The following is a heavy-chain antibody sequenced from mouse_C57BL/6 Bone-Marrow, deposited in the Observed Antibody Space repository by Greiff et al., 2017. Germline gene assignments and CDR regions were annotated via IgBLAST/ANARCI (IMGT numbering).Heavy chain of an antibody. V-gene: IGHV1-54*01. J-gene: IGHJ3*01. CDR3: ARGDYGGGYGFGY. D-gene: IGHD1-1*01. CDR2: INPGSGGT. Sequence: QVQLQQSGAELVRPGTSVKVSCKASGYAFTNYLIEWVKQRPGQGLEWIGVINPGSGGTNYNEKFKGKATLTADKSSSTAYMQLSSLSSEDSAVYCGARGDYGGGYGFGYWGQGTLVTVSA. CDR1: GYAFTNYL.